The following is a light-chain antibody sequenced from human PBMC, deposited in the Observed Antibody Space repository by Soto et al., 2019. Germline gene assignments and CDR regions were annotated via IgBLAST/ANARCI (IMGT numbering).Light chain of an antibody. CDR1: QSVSSY. Sequence: EIVLTQSPTTLSLSPGERVTLSCRASQSVSSYLAWYQQNPGQAPRLLIYDASNRATGIPARFSGSGSGTDFTLTISSLEPEDFAVYYCQQRRSWPLTFGGGTKVEIK. CDR2: DAS. V-gene: IGKV3-11*01. CDR3: QQRRSWPLT. J-gene: IGKJ4*01.